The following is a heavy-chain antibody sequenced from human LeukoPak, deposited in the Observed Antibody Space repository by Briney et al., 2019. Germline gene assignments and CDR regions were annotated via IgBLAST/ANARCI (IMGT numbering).Heavy chain of an antibody. CDR3: ARALPTADY. Sequence: GGSLRLSCAASGFRFSNYGMNWVRQAAGKGLEWASYITTSGSTMYYADPVKGRFTISRDNAKNSLYLQMNSLRVEDTAVYYCARALPTADYWGQGTLVTVSS. CDR2: ITTSGSTM. CDR1: GFRFSNYG. V-gene: IGHV3-48*03. J-gene: IGHJ4*02.